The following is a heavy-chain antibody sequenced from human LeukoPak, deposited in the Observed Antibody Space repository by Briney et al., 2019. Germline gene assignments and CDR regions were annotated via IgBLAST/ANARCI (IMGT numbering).Heavy chain of an antibody. CDR2: ISGSVDTT. D-gene: IGHD4-17*01. CDR3: AKDHTVTDSGYNPGFDS. CDR1: GFTFSSYA. V-gene: IGHV3-23*01. Sequence: GGSLRLSCAASGFTFSSYAMSCVRQAPGKGLEWVSAISGSVDTTYYADSVKGRFTISRDNSKNTLFLQMSSLRAEDTAAYYCAKDHTVTDSGYNPGFDSWGQGTLVTVSS. J-gene: IGHJ4*02.